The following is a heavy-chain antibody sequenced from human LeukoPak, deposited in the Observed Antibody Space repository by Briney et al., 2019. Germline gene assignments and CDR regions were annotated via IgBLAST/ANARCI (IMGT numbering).Heavy chain of an antibody. CDR1: GGSFSGYY. J-gene: IGHJ5*02. CDR3: ARTQGYCSSTSCYGGDRNWFDP. D-gene: IGHD2-2*01. Sequence: SETLSLTCAVYGGSFSGYYRSWIRQPPGKGLEWIGYIYNSGRTYYNPSLKSRVTISVDTSKNQFSLNLSSLTAADTAVYYCARTQGYCSSTSCYGGDRNWFDPWGQGTLVTVSS. CDR2: IYNSGRT. V-gene: IGHV4-34*11.